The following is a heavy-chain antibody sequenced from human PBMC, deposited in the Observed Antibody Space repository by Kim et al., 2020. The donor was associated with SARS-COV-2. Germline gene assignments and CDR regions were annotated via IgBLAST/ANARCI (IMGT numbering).Heavy chain of an antibody. Sequence: SETLSLTCSVSGGSISSRDHFWGWIRQSPGKGLEWIGNIYFSGTTQDSPSLKSRSALSVDTSKNQFFLRLTSVTAADTAVYYCARRIASTYDSGFDVWGQGPLVSVSS. J-gene: IGHJ4*02. CDR3: ARRIASTYDSGFDV. V-gene: IGHV4-39*01. CDR1: GGSISSRDHF. CDR2: IYFSGTT. D-gene: IGHD3-3*01.